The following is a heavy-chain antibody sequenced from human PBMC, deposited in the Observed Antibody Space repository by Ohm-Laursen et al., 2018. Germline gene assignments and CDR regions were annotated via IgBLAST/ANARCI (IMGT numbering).Heavy chain of an antibody. CDR1: GFNFGAHN. Sequence: SLRLSCAASGFNFGAHNMDWVRQAPGKGLEWVSYISSSGSTIYYADSVKGRFTISRDNAKNSLYLQMNSLRAEDTAVYYCARLPPGIAAASWGQGTLVTVSS. CDR3: ARLPPGIAAAS. CDR2: ISSSGSTI. V-gene: IGHV3-48*03. D-gene: IGHD6-13*01. J-gene: IGHJ4*02.